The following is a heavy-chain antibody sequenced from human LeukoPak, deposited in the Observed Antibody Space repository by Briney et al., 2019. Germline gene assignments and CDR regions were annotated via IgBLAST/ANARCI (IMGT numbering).Heavy chain of an antibody. CDR1: GYTFTSYY. CDR3: ARVYGSGSYSYFDY. V-gene: IGHV1-46*01. Sequence: ASVKVSCKASGYTFTSYYMLWVRQAPGHRLEWMGIINPSGGSTSYAQKFQGKVTMTRDTSTSTVSMDLSSLRSEDTAVYYCARVYGSGSYSYFDYWGQGTLVTVSS. J-gene: IGHJ4*02. D-gene: IGHD3-10*01. CDR2: INPSGGST.